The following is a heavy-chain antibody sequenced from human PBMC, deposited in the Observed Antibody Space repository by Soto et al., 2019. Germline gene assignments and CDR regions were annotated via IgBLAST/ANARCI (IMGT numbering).Heavy chain of an antibody. CDR2: IYYSGGT. J-gene: IGHJ4*02. CDR3: ASVDTATPRRIDY. D-gene: IGHD5-18*01. CDR1: GASINSPAYF. Sequence: QVQLRESGPGLVKPSQTLSLTCSVSGASINSPAYFWSWIRQHPGKGLQWIGYIYYSGGTYYKPSLKGRVTVSLDTSKNRVSLKMTSVTAADTAVYYCASVDTATPRRIDYWGQGTLVTVSS. V-gene: IGHV4-31*03.